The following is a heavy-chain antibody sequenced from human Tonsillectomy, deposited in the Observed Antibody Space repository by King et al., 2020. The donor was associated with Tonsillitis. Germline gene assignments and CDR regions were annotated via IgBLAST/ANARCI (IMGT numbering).Heavy chain of an antibody. CDR3: ARGDYGGNSAYYYYGMDV. V-gene: IGHV4-59*01. CDR2: IYYSGST. CDR1: GGSISSYY. D-gene: IGHD4-23*01. J-gene: IGHJ6*02. Sequence: VQLQESGPGLVKPSETLSLTCTVSGGSISSYYWSWIRQPPGKGLEWIGYIYYSGSTNYNPSLKSRVTISVDTSKNQFSLKLSSVTAADTAVYYCARGDYGGNSAYYYYGMDVWGQGTTVTVSS.